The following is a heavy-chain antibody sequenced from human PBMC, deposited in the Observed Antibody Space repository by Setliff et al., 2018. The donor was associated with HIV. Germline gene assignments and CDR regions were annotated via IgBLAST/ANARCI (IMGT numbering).Heavy chain of an antibody. CDR1: GGSISSGSHY. J-gene: IGHJ5*02. Sequence: SETLSLTCTVSGGSISSGSHYWTWIRQPAGKGLEWIGHIHTSGSTNYDLSLMSRVTISVDTSKNQFSLKLSSVTAADTAVYYCARERSALLWKNWFDPWGQGTLVTAPQ. D-gene: IGHD3-10*01. V-gene: IGHV4-61*09. CDR2: IHTSGST. CDR3: ARERSALLWKNWFDP.